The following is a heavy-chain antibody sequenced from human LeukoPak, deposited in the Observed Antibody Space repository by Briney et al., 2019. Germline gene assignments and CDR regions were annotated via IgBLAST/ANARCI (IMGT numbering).Heavy chain of an antibody. CDR2: ISGGGEDT. V-gene: IGHV3-23*01. CDR3: AKPRAMTTGVGRYFDL. J-gene: IGHJ2*01. D-gene: IGHD1-1*01. Sequence: GGSLRLYCAASGFTFTNYAMSWIRQAPGKGLDWVSAISGGGEDTYYPNSVKGRFTISRDNSKNTLYLQMNSLGAEDTAIYYCAKPRAMTTGVGRYFDLWGRGTLVTVSS. CDR1: GFTFTNYA.